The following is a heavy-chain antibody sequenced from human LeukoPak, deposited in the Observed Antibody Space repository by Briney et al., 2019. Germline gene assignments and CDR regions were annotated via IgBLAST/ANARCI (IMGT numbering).Heavy chain of an antibody. Sequence: QSGRSLRLSCAAPGFTFSSYGMHWVRQAPGKGLEWVAVISYDGSNKYYADSVKGRFTISRDNSKNTLYLQMNSLRAEDTAVYYCAKLSSGWSPDAFDIWGQGTMVTVSS. V-gene: IGHV3-30*18. CDR3: AKLSSGWSPDAFDI. CDR1: GFTFSSYG. D-gene: IGHD6-19*01. CDR2: ISYDGSNK. J-gene: IGHJ3*02.